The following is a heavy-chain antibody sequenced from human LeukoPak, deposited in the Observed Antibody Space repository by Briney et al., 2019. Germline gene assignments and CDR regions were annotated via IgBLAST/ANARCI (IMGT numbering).Heavy chain of an antibody. J-gene: IGHJ4*02. CDR2: IRGDGSYQ. CDR3: TSWSADF. CDR1: GFTFSNYG. D-gene: IGHD2-8*01. V-gene: IGHV3-30*02. Sequence: GGSLRLSCATSGFTFSNYGMHWVRQAPGKGLEWLAYIRGDGSYQNYAKSVTGRFTISRDNVKRTLYLQMNSLRTEDTAVYYCTSWSADFWGQGTLVTVSS.